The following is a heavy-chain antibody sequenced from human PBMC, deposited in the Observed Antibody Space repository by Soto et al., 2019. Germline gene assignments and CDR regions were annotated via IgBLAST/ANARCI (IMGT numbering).Heavy chain of an antibody. J-gene: IGHJ3*02. CDR3: ARPFIAVAGNDAFDI. V-gene: IGHV3-7*01. Sequence: GRSLRLSCAASAFTFNSYWMSWVRQTPGKRLEWVANIKQDGSEKYYVDSVKGRLTLPTDNAKNPLSLQMNSLRAEDTAVYYCARPFIAVAGNDAFDIWGQGTRVTV. CDR1: AFTFNSYW. CDR2: IKQDGSEK. D-gene: IGHD6-19*01.